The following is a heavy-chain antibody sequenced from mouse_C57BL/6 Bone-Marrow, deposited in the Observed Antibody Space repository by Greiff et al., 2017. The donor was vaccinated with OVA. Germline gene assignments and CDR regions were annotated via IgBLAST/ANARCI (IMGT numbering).Heavy chain of an antibody. CDR2: IYPRSGNT. CDR1: GYTFTSYG. CDR3: ARGPYYGRGVWYFDV. Sequence: QVQLQQSGAELARPGASVKLSCKASGYTFTSYGISWVKQRTGQGLEWIGEIYPRSGNTYYNEKFKGKATLTADKSSSTAYMELRSLTSEDSADYFCARGPYYGRGVWYFDVWGTGTTVTVSS. V-gene: IGHV1-81*01. D-gene: IGHD1-1*01. J-gene: IGHJ1*03.